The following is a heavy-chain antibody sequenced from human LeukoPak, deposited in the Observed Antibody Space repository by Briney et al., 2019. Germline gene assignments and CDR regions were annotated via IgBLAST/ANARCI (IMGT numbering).Heavy chain of an antibody. CDR2: ISGYNGDT. CDR1: GYTFTSYG. J-gene: IGHJ4*02. Sequence: ASVKVSCKASGYTFTSYGISWVRQAPGQGREWVGWISGYNGDTNSARKLQGRVNMTTDTSTSTAYIELRSLISDDTAVYYCARDRRSSCTGGTCYYFDYWGQGTLVTVSP. V-gene: IGHV1-18*01. CDR3: ARDRRSSCTGGTCYYFDY. D-gene: IGHD2-15*01.